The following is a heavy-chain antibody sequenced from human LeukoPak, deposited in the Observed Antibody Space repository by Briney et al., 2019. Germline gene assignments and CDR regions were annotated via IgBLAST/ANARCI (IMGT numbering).Heavy chain of an antibody. CDR1: GGPISSYY. V-gene: IGHV4-4*07. J-gene: IGHJ5*02. Sequence: SETLSLTCTVSGGPISSYYWSWLRQPAGRGLEWIGRIYTSGSTNYNPSLKSRVTMSVDTSKNQFSLKLSSVTAADTAVYYCAREIVGATTRDWFDPWGQGTLVTVSS. D-gene: IGHD1-26*01. CDR3: AREIVGATTRDWFDP. CDR2: IYTSGST.